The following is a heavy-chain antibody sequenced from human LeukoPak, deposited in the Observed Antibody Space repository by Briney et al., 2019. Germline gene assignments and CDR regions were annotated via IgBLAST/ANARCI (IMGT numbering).Heavy chain of an antibody. CDR2: FDPEDGET. V-gene: IGHV1-24*01. D-gene: IGHD6-13*01. Sequence: ASVKVSCKVSGYTHTELSMHWVRQAPGKGLEWMGGFDPEDGETIYAQKFQGRVTMTEDTSTDTAYMELSSLRSEDTAVYYCATGAAAGSYYYYGMDVWGQGTTVTVSS. CDR3: ATGAAAGSYYYYGMDV. J-gene: IGHJ6*02. CDR1: GYTHTELS.